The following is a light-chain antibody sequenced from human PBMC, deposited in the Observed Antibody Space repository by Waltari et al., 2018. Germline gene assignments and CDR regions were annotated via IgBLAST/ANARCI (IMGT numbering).Light chain of an antibody. CDR3: QVWSGGNDQDYV. CDR1: NIRTYS. Sequence: SYVVTQSPSVSVAPGMTAKISCGGDNIRTYSVHWYQQKAGQAPVLVVYDDRDRPSGGPERFSGSNSGNTATRTIRRVEAGDEADYYCQVWSGGNDQDYVFGSGT. J-gene: IGLJ6*01. CDR2: DDR. V-gene: IGLV3-21*03.